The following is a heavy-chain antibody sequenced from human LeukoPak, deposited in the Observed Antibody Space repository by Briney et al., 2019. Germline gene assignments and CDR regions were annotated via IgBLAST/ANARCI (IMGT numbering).Heavy chain of an antibody. D-gene: IGHD2-21*01. CDR2: IYTSGST. CDR1: GGSISSSHHY. CDR3: AREVNGPFDY. Sequence: SETLSLTCAVSGGSISSSHHYWGWIRQPPGKGLEWIGRIYTSGSTNYNPSLKSRVTMSVDTSKNQFSLKLSSVTAADTAVYYCAREVNGPFDYWGQGTLVTVSS. J-gene: IGHJ4*02. V-gene: IGHV4-39*07.